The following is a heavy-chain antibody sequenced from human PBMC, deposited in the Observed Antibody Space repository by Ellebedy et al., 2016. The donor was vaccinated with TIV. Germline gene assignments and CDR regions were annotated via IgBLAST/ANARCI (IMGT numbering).Heavy chain of an antibody. D-gene: IGHD4-17*01. J-gene: IGHJ5*02. CDR3: ARRASYGDYAVQVNPWFDP. Sequence: PGGSLRLSCAASGFNFRSYWMTWVRQAPGKGLEWGAKIRQEGDEIYYVESVKGRFTISRDNAKNSLFLQMNSLRVEDTAVYYCARRASYGDYAVQVNPWFDPWGQGTLVTVSS. V-gene: IGHV3-7*01. CDR2: IRQEGDEI. CDR1: GFNFRSYW.